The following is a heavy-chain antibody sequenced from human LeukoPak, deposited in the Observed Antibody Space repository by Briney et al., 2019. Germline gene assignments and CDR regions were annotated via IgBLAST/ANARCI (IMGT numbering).Heavy chain of an antibody. V-gene: IGHV5-51*01. CDR3: ARRKDYDILTGSSQYYFDY. D-gene: IGHD3-9*01. CDR1: GYRFTSYW. CDR2: IYPGDSDT. J-gene: IGHJ4*02. Sequence: GESLKISCKGSGYRFTSYWIGWVRQMPGRGLEWMGIIYPGDSDTRYSPSFQGQVTISADKSISTAYLQWSSLKASDTAMYFCARRKDYDILTGSSQYYFDYWGQGTLVTVPS.